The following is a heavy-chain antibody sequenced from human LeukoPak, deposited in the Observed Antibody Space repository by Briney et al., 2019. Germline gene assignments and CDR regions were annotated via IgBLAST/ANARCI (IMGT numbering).Heavy chain of an antibody. Sequence: SETLSLTCTVSGGSINYYWSWIRQSPGKGLEWIGCITSSGYTNYNPSLRSRVTISLDTSKMQFSLRLSSVTAADTAVYYCARDRDYYDSGGYQGYYFYGMDVWGQGTTVTVSS. CDR3: ARDRDYYDSGGYQGYYFYGMDV. J-gene: IGHJ6*02. V-gene: IGHV4-59*01. D-gene: IGHD3-22*01. CDR1: GGSINYY. CDR2: ITSSGYT.